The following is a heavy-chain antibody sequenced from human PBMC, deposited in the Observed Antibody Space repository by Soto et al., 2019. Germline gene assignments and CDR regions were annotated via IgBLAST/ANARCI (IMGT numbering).Heavy chain of an antibody. CDR2: IIPIFGTA. J-gene: IGHJ3*02. Sequence: QVQLVQSGAEVKKPGSSVKVSCKASGGTFSSYAISWVRQAPGQGLEWMGGIIPIFGTANYAQKFQGRVTITADESTSTAYMGLSSLRSEDTAVYYCATSYDSSGYYNDAFDIWGQGTMVTVSS. CDR3: ATSYDSSGYYNDAFDI. V-gene: IGHV1-69*01. CDR1: GGTFSSYA. D-gene: IGHD3-22*01.